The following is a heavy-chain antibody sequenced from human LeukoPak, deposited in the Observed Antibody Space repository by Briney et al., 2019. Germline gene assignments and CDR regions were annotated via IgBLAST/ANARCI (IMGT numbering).Heavy chain of an antibody. J-gene: IGHJ6*03. CDR1: GGSFSGYY. V-gene: IGHV4-34*01. D-gene: IGHD6-6*01. CDR2: INHSGST. CDR3: ARGCKKLVSRYYYYYMDV. Sequence: SETLSLTCAVYGGSFSGYYWSWIRQPPGKGLEWIGEINHSGSTNYNPSLKSRVTISVDTSKNQFSLKLSSVTAADTAVYYCARGCKKLVSRYYYYYMDVWGKGTTVTVS.